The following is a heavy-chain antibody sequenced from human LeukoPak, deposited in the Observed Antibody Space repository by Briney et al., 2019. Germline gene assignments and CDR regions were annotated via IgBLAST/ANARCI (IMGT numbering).Heavy chain of an antibody. V-gene: IGHV1-69*13. Sequence: ASVTVSCKASGGTFSSYSITWMRQPPGQGLEWMGGIIPVFGTPIYAQMFQGRVTITAEESTSTAYMELSSLRSEDTAVYYCARRGGYCSGGTCYHDYWGQGTLVTVSS. CDR1: GGTFSSYS. CDR2: IIPVFGTP. J-gene: IGHJ4*02. D-gene: IGHD2-15*01. CDR3: ARRGGYCSGGTCYHDY.